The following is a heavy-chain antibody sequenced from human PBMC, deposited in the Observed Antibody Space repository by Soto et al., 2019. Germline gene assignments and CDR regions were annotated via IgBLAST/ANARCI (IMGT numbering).Heavy chain of an antibody. Sequence: ASGKVSCKASGYTFTSCDINRVRQATGKGLEWMGWMNPNSGNTGYAQKFQGRVTMTRNTSISTDHMELSSLRSEDTAVYYCARVGACAAARQRRAFNIWVQGRMVT. CDR3: ARVGACAAARQRRAFNI. J-gene: IGHJ3*02. V-gene: IGHV1-8*01. D-gene: IGHD6-13*01. CDR2: MNPNSGNT. CDR1: GYTFTSCD.